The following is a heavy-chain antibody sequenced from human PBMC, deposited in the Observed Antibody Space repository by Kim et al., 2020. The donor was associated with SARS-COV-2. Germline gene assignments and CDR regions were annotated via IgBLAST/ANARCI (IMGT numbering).Heavy chain of an antibody. D-gene: IGHD6-13*01. V-gene: IGHV4-4*07. CDR3: ARGSSWATAGHFDS. Sequence: PSLKSRVTMSVDTSKNQFSLNLSSVTAADTAVYYCARGSSWATAGHFDSWGQGALVTVSS. J-gene: IGHJ4*02.